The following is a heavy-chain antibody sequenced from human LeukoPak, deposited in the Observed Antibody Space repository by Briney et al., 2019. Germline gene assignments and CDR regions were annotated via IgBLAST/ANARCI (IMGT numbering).Heavy chain of an antibody. D-gene: IGHD3-10*01. CDR3: ARNLWFGESSDAFDM. CDR2: INPKGGGT. J-gene: IGHJ3*02. CDR1: GYTFTGYY. Sequence: GASVKVSCKASGYTFTGYYMHWVRQAPGQGLEWMGWINPKGGGTNYAQKFQGRVTMTRDTSISTAYMERSRLRSDDTAVYYCARNLWFGESSDAFDMWGQGTMVTVSS. V-gene: IGHV1-2*02.